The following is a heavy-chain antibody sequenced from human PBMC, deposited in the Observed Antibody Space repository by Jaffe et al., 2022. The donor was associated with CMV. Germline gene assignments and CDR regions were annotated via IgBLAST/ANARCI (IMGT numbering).Heavy chain of an antibody. CDR2: INAGNGNT. CDR1: GYTFTSYA. Sequence: QVQLVQSGAEVKKPGASVKVSCKASGYTFTSYAMHWVRQAPGQRLEWMGWINAGNGNTKYSQKFQGRVTITRDTSASTAYMELSSLRSEDTAVYYCARGFQRGSYYGSGSYYNQDYYYMDVWGKGTTVTVSS. CDR3: ARGFQRGSYYGSGSYYNQDYYYMDV. V-gene: IGHV1-3*01. J-gene: IGHJ6*03. D-gene: IGHD3-10*01.